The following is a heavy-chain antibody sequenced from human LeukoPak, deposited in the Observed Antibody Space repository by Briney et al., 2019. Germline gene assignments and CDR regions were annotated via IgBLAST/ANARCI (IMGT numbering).Heavy chain of an antibody. V-gene: IGHV1-2*02. CDR1: GYTFTFYH. CDR3: GLVASGNWWFDP. J-gene: IGHJ5*02. D-gene: IGHD2-8*02. Sequence: GASVTVSFTSSGYTFTFYHIHWVRQAPGQGLEWMGWINPNSGGTNYAQKLQDRVSMTGDTSISTAYMELRSVTSDDAAVYYCGLVASGNWWFDPWGQGTLVTVSS. CDR2: INPNSGGT.